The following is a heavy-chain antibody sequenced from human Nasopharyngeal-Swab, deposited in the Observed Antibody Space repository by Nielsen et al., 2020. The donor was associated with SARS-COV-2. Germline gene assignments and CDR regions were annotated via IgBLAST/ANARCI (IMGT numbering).Heavy chain of an antibody. Sequence: GSLRLSCTVSGGSISSYYWSWIRQPPGKGLEWIGYIYYSGSTNYNPSLKSRVTISVDTSKNQFSLKLSSVTAADTAVYYCARHKGAGARSSGPYYYYGMDVWGQGTTVTVSS. CDR2: IYYSGST. CDR3: ARHKGAGARSSGPYYYYGMDV. V-gene: IGHV4-59*08. CDR1: GGSISSYY. J-gene: IGHJ6*02. D-gene: IGHD1-26*01.